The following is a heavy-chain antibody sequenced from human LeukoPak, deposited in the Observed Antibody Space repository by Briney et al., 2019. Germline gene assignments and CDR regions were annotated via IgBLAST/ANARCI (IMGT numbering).Heavy chain of an antibody. Sequence: SETLSLTCTVSGGSISSGGYYWSWIRQHPGKGLEWIGYIYYSGSTYYNPSLKSRVTISVDTSKNRFSLKLSSVTAADTAVYYCARVEVTGTIDYWGQGTLVTVSS. CDR3: ARVEVTGTIDY. J-gene: IGHJ4*02. V-gene: IGHV4-31*03. CDR1: GGSISSGGYY. D-gene: IGHD3-22*01. CDR2: IYYSGST.